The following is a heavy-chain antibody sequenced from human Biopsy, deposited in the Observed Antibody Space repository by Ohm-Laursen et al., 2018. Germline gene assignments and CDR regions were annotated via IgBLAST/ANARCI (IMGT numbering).Heavy chain of an antibody. CDR2: VDWDDYK. J-gene: IGHJ6*02. CDR1: GFSLRSSGMR. CDR3: ARTPILIVSAGLVYRHRRHLQGMDV. V-gene: IGHV2-70*04. Sequence: TQTLTLTCTFSGFSLRSSGMRMSWIRQAPGKALEWLARVDWDDYKDYSASLQTKLSISKDTSNDQVVLTMNNVDPADTATYYCARTPILIVSAGLVYRHRRHLQGMDVWGQGIAVTVS. D-gene: IGHD6-13*01.